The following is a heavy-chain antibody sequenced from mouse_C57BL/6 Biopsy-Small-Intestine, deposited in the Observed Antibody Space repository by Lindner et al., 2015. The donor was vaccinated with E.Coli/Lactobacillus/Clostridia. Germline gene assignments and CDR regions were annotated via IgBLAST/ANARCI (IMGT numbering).Heavy chain of an antibody. CDR3: ARGSIYDGYYWYFDV. CDR2: IYPGSGNT. J-gene: IGHJ1*03. V-gene: IGHV1-66*01. CDR1: GYSFASYY. Sequence: VQLQESGPELVKPGASVKISCKASGYSFASYYIHWVKQRPGQGLEWIGWIYPGSGNTKYNEKFKGKATLTADTSSSTAYMQLSGLTSEDSAVYYCARGSIYDGYYWYFDVWGTGTTVTVSS. D-gene: IGHD2-3*01.